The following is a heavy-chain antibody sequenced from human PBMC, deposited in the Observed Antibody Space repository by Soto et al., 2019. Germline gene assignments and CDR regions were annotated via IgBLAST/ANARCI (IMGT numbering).Heavy chain of an antibody. CDR3: ARRGTISSAHDVDH. J-gene: IGHJ4*02. CDR2: ITSSGSNT. CDR1: GFTFSGYN. Sequence: QVQLVESVGGLVKPGGSLRLSCAASGFTFSGYNMSWIRQAPGKGLEWVSYITSSGSNTFDAESVKGRFTISRDNTSNVLYLQMNSLSADDTAVYYWARRGTISSAHDVDHWGQGTLVTVSS. D-gene: IGHD6-6*01. V-gene: IGHV3-11*01.